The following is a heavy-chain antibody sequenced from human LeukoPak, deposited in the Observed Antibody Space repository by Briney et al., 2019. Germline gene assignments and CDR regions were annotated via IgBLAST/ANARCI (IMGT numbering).Heavy chain of an antibody. CDR2: ISGSGGST. D-gene: IGHD2-2*01. CDR3: AKDWGRYCSSTSCYGGGVFDY. V-gene: IGHV3-23*01. J-gene: IGHJ4*02. CDR1: GFTFSSYA. Sequence: GGSLRLSCAASGFTFSSYAMSWVRQAPGKGLEWVSAISGSGGSTYYADSVKGRFTISRDNSKNTLYLQVNSLRAEDTAVYYCAKDWGRYCSSTSCYGGGVFDYWGQGTLVTVSS.